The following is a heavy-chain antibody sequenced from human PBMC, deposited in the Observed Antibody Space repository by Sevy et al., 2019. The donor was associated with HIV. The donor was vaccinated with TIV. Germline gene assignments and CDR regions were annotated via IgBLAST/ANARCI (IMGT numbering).Heavy chain of an antibody. Sequence: ASVKVSCKASGYTFTNYEINWVRQATGQGLEWMGWMNPSGNSGYAQKFQATVTMTRDTTTNTAYMELSSLRSEDTAVYYCARMRDFSRGYGMDVWGQGTTVTVSS. CDR2: MNPSGNS. J-gene: IGHJ6*02. CDR1: GYTFTNYE. V-gene: IGHV1-8*01. D-gene: IGHD3-3*01. CDR3: ARMRDFSRGYGMDV.